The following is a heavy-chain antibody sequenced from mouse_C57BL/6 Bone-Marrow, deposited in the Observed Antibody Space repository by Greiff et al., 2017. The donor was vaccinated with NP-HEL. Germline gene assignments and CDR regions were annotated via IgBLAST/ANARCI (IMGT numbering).Heavy chain of an antibody. Sequence: VQLQQSGAELARPGASVKLSCKASGYTFTSYGISWVKQRPGQGLEWIGEIYPRSGNTYYNEKFKGKATLTADKSSSTAYMELRSLTSEDSAVYFCARDDYYGSSYYFDYWGQGTTLTVSS. CDR3: ARDDYYGSSYYFDY. J-gene: IGHJ2*01. D-gene: IGHD1-1*01. CDR2: IYPRSGNT. CDR1: GYTFTSYG. V-gene: IGHV1-81*01.